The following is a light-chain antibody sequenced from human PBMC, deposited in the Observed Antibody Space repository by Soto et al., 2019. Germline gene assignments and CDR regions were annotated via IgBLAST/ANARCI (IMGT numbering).Light chain of an antibody. CDR3: QQLNTYPVT. CDR1: QGISRY. V-gene: IGKV1-9*01. J-gene: IGKJ4*01. CDR2: AAS. Sequence: IQVTQSPSSLSASVGDSVTIACRASQGISRYLSWYQQEPGRAPKLLISAASTLQSGVPARFSGSGSGTDFTLSITSLQPEDFATYYCQQLNTYPVTFGGGTKVDIK.